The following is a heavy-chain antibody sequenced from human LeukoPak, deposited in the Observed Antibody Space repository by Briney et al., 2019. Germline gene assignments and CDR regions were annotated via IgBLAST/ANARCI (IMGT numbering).Heavy chain of an antibody. J-gene: IGHJ4*02. CDR2: IYSSGTT. CDR1: GASMRNSF. CDR3: ARQRGYSYGASLDY. Sequence: RSSETLSLTCTVSGASMRNSFWSWIQQPAGKGLEWIGRIYSSGTTNYNPSLKSRVTISVDTSKNQFSLKLSSVTAADTAVYYCARQRGYSYGASLDYWGQGTLVTVSS. V-gene: IGHV4-4*07. D-gene: IGHD5-18*01.